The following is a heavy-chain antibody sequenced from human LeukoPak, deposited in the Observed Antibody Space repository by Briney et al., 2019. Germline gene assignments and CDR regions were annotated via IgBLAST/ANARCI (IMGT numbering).Heavy chain of an antibody. CDR3: ARGLGWELLGAFDI. V-gene: IGHV1-69*13. Sequence: SVKVSCKASGGTFSSYAISWVRQAPGQGLEWMGGINPIFGTANYAQKFQGRVTITADESTSTAYMELSSLRSEDTAVYYCARGLGWELLGAFDIWGQGTMVTVSS. D-gene: IGHD1-26*01. CDR2: INPIFGTA. CDR1: GGTFSSYA. J-gene: IGHJ3*02.